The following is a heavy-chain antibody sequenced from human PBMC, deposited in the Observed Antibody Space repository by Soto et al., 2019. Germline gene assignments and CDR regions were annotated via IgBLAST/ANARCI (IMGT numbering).Heavy chain of an antibody. Sequence: SETLSLTCTVPGGSINIGTYYWSWIRQPPGKGLEWIGYIHYNGNTKYNPSLKSRVTMSVDTSKNHFSLKLISVTTADTAVYFCAREGNLGRWIQPLDSWGQGTLVTVSS. CDR2: IHYNGNT. V-gene: IGHV4-61*03. CDR3: AREGNLGRWIQPLDS. J-gene: IGHJ4*02. D-gene: IGHD2-2*03. CDR1: GGSINIGTYY.